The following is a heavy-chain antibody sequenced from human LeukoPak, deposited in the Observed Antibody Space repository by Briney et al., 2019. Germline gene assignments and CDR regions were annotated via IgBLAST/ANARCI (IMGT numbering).Heavy chain of an antibody. CDR2: ISSSGSTI. Sequence: PGGSLRLSCAASGFTFSDYYMSWIRQAPGKGLEWVSYISSSGSTIYYADSVKGRFTISRDNAKNSLYLQMNSLRAEDTAVYYCARVLERYCSSTSCRPDYYGMDVWGQGTTVTVSS. CDR3: ARVLERYCSSTSCRPDYYGMDV. D-gene: IGHD2-2*01. V-gene: IGHV3-11*01. CDR1: GFTFSDYY. J-gene: IGHJ6*02.